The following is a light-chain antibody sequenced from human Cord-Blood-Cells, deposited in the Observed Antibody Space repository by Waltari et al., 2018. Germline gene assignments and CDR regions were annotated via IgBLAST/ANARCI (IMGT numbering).Light chain of an antibody. V-gene: IGKV1-8*01. CDR2: AAS. Sequence: IRMTQSPSSLSASTGDRVTITCRASQGISSYLAWYQQKPGKAPKLLIYAASTLQSGVPSRFSGSGSWTDFTLTISCLQSEDFATYYCQQYYSYPYTFGQGTKLEIK. CDR1: QGISSY. CDR3: QQYYSYPYT. J-gene: IGKJ2*01.